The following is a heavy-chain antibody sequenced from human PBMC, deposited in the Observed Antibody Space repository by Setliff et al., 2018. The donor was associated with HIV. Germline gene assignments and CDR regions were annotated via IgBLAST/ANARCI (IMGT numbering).Heavy chain of an antibody. J-gene: IGHJ4*02. D-gene: IGHD1-20*01. CDR1: GFTFITYT. Sequence: GGSLRLSCAASGFTFITYTMHWVRQAPGKGLEWVAVISYDGSNEYYADSVKGRFTISRDNTKNSLYLQMNSLRAEDTALYYCARDYSRYTWNYFDYWGQGTLVTVSS. V-gene: IGHV3-30*07. CDR3: ARDYSRYTWNYFDY. CDR2: ISYDGSNE.